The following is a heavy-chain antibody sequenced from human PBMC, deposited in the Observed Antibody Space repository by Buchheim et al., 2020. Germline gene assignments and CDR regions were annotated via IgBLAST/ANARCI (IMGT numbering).Heavy chain of an antibody. Sequence: QLQLQESGPGLVKPSETLSLTCSVSGGPVSSNIYYWAWIRQPPGKGLEWIGQIYYSGTSYYSPSLRSRVAMSVDPSKNPFFLRLSSMTAADTAVYYCARASYQYDNWFDSWGQG. D-gene: IGHD2-2*01. V-gene: IGHV4-39*01. CDR2: IYYSGTS. CDR1: GGPVSSNIYY. CDR3: ARASYQYDNWFDS. J-gene: IGHJ5*02.